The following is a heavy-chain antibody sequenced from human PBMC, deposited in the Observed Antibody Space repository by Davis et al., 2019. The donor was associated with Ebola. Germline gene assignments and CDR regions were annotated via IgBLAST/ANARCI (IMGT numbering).Heavy chain of an antibody. J-gene: IGHJ4*02. CDR3: ATYGDYVGEFDY. CDR2: ISGSGHT. Sequence: GESLKISCTASRFTFSDNYMSWIRQAPGKGLEWISYISGSGHTNYADSVKGRFTISRDNAKNSLYLQMNSLRAEDTAVYYCATYGDYVGEFDYWGQGTLVTVSS. D-gene: IGHD4-17*01. CDR1: RFTFSDNY. V-gene: IGHV3-11*01.